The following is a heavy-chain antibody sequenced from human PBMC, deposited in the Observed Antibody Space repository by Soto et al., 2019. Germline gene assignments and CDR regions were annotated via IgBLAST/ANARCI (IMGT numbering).Heavy chain of an antibody. CDR2: ISSSSSYI. V-gene: IGHV3-21*01. D-gene: IGHD3-16*02. CDR1: ECTYSSYS. J-gene: IGHJ4*02. Sequence: PWGSLRLTCAASECTYSSYSRNWVRQAPGKGLEWVSSISSSSSYIYYADSVKGRFTISRDNAKNSLYLQMNSLRAEDTAVYYCARAEIVANPFDYWGQGTLVTVSS. CDR3: ARAEIVANPFDY.